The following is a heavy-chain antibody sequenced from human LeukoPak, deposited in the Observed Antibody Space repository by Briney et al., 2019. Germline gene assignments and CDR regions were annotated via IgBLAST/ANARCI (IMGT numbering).Heavy chain of an antibody. CDR3: ASTRGFYRSMYGMDV. V-gene: IGHV4-4*02. CDR2: IYHSGST. CDR1: GGSISSSNW. D-gene: IGHD3-10*01. Sequence: SGTLSLTCAVSGGSISSSNWWSWVRQPPGKGLEWIGEIYHSGSTNYNPSLKSRVTISVDKSKNQFSLKLSSVTAADTAVYYCASTRGFYRSMYGMDVWGQGTTVTVSS. J-gene: IGHJ6*02.